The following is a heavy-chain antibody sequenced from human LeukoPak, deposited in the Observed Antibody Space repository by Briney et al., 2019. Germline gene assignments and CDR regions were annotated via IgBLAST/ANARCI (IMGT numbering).Heavy chain of an antibody. CDR1: GGTFSSYA. Sequence: SVKVSCKASGGTFSSYAISRVRQAPGQGLEWMGGIIPIFGTANYAQKFQGRVTITTDESTSTAYMELSSLRFEDTAVYYCARGIAARNYYYYMDVWGKGTTVTVSS. J-gene: IGHJ6*03. V-gene: IGHV1-69*05. D-gene: IGHD6-6*01. CDR2: IIPIFGTA. CDR3: ARGIAARNYYYYMDV.